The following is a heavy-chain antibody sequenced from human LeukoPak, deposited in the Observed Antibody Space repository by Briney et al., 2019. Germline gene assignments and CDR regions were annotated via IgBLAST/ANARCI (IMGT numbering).Heavy chain of an antibody. V-gene: IGHV3-30*02. J-gene: IGHJ3*02. CDR3: AREDTAMAYDAFDI. Sequence: GGSLRLSCAASGFTFSSYGMHWVRQAPGKGLEWVAFIRYDGSNKYYADSVKGRFTISRDNSKSTLYLQMNSLRAEDTAVYYCAREDTAMAYDAFDIWGQGTMVTVSS. CDR1: GFTFSSYG. CDR2: IRYDGSNK. D-gene: IGHD5-18*01.